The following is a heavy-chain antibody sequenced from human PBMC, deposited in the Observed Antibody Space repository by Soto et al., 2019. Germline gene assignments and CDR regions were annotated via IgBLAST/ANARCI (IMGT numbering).Heavy chain of an antibody. J-gene: IGHJ4*02. CDR1: GFTFSTYA. Sequence: LRLSCSASGFTFSTYAMTWVRQAPGKGLEWVSSVSGSGDSTYYADSVKGRFTISRDNSKNTLYLQMNSLRADDTAVYFCAKHPGTPVAGEFDYWGRGTLVTVSS. CDR3: AKHPGTPVAGEFDY. V-gene: IGHV3-23*01. D-gene: IGHD6-19*01. CDR2: VSGSGDST.